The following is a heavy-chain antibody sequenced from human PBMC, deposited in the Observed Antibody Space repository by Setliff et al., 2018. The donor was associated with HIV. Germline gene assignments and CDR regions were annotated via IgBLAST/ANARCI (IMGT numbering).Heavy chain of an antibody. CDR1: GYTFINYG. CDR3: VRDRELRTTRSLDF. V-gene: IGHV1-18*04. D-gene: IGHD1-1*01. J-gene: IGHJ4*02. Sequence: ASVQVSCKTSGYTFINYGITWVRQAPGQGLEWMGWISTDNGNTNYAQKIEGRVILTTDKSTNTVEMELRSLRSDDTAVYYCVRDRELRTTRSLDFWGPGTLVTVSS. CDR2: ISTDNGNT.